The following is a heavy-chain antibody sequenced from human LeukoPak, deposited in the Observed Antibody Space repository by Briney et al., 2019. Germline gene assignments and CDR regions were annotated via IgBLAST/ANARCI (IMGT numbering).Heavy chain of an antibody. V-gene: IGHV4-39*07. CDR1: GGSISSSSYY. Sequence: SETLSLTCTVSGGSISSSSYYWGWIRQPPGKGLEWIGSIYYSGSTYYNPSLKSRVTISVDTSKNQFSLKLSSVTAADTAVYYCASRILGIYYYDSSGYHDYWGQGTLVTVSS. CDR3: ASRILGIYYYDSSGYHDY. D-gene: IGHD3-22*01. CDR2: IYYSGST. J-gene: IGHJ4*02.